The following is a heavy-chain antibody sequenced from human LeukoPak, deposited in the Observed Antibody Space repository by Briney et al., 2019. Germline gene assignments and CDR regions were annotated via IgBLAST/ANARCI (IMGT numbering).Heavy chain of an antibody. CDR3: ARGPNSNWSGLDF. D-gene: IGHD6-6*01. J-gene: IGHJ4*02. Sequence: QPGGSLRLSCTASGFSFSGHWMHWARQLPGEGLVWVSRISPTGSTTSYADSVKGRFTVSRDNAKNTLYLQVNNLRAEDTAVYYCARGPNSNWSGLDFWGQGTLLTVSS. CDR1: GFSFSGHW. V-gene: IGHV3-74*01. CDR2: ISPTGSTT.